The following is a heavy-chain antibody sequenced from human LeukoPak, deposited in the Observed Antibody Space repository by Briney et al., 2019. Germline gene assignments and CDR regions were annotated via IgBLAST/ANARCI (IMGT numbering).Heavy chain of an antibody. CDR1: GGSSSSYY. Sequence: PSETLSLTGTVSGGSSSSYYWSWIRQPAGKGLEWIGRIYTSGSTNYNPSLKSRLTISVDTSKTQFSLKLSSVTAADTAVYYCARLSHSSWYIFHFDYWGQGTLVTVSS. CDR2: IYTSGST. J-gene: IGHJ4*02. CDR3: ARLSHSSWYIFHFDY. V-gene: IGHV4-4*07. D-gene: IGHD6-13*01.